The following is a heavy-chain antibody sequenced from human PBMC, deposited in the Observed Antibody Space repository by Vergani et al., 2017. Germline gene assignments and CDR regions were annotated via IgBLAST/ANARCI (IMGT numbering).Heavy chain of an antibody. CDR1: GTSISGSSDY. V-gene: IGHV4-39*02. CDR2: IFYTGTS. J-gene: IGHJ5*02. Sequence: QLQLQESGPGLLKPSETLYLTCSVSGTSISGSSDYWGWIRQPPGKGLEWIGSIFYTGTSYYNPSLESRATNSVDTSKNQFSLKLKSVTAADTAVYYCVRDSWRSDLRGVYCFDTWGQGTLVSVSS. D-gene: IGHD3-10*01. CDR3: VRDSWRSDLRGVYCFDT.